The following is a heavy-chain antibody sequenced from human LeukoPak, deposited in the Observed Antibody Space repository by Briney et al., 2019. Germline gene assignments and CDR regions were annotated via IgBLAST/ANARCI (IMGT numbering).Heavy chain of an antibody. V-gene: IGHV4-39*07. J-gene: IGHJ4*02. D-gene: IGHD6-6*01. Sequence: PSETLSLTCTVSGGSIISTIYYWGWIRQSPGKGLDWIGSISYSGSSFCKPSLKSRVTIAVDTSKNQFSLRLSSVTAADTAFYYCARDRQVIAARPVFDYWGQGTLVTVSS. CDR2: ISYSGSS. CDR3: ARDRQVIAARPVFDY. CDR1: GGSIISTIYY.